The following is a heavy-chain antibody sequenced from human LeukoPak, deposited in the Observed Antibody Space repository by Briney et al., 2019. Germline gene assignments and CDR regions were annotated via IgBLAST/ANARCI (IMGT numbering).Heavy chain of an antibody. V-gene: IGHV3-48*03. CDR1: GFTFSSYG. D-gene: IGHD3-10*02. Sequence: PGGTLRLSCAASGFTFSSYGMNWVRQAPGKGLEWVSYISSSGSTIYYADSVKGRFTISRDNAKNSLYLQMNSLRAEATAVYYCAELGITMIGGVWGKGTTVTISS. CDR2: ISSSGSTI. J-gene: IGHJ6*04. CDR3: AELGITMIGGV.